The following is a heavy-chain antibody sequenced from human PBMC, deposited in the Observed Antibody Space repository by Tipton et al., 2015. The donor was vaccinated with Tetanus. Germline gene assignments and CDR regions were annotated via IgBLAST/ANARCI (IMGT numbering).Heavy chain of an antibody. Sequence: TLSLTCAVYGGSLSRYYWTWIRQPPGKGLEWIGEVDDSGSTNYSPSLKSRVTISLDTSKSEFSLTLSSVTAADTAVYYCARDQGGGRVVRLNWFDPWGQGTLVTVSS. CDR2: VDDSGST. J-gene: IGHJ5*02. V-gene: IGHV4-34*01. CDR3: ARDQGGGRVVRLNWFDP. D-gene: IGHD6-6*01. CDR1: GGSLSRYY.